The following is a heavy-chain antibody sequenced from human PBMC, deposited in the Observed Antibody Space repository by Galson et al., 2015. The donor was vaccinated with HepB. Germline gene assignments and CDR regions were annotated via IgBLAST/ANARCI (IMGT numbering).Heavy chain of an antibody. CDR2: ISRSGSA. Sequence: TLSLTCVVSGDSISIGGCSWSWIRQPPGQGLEWIGYISRSGSAHYNPSLLSRVTLSIDGSKNQFSLKLNHVTAADTAVYFCARTPRFYDSRGYHGRNYYFDSWGQGTLVTVSS. CDR1: GDSISIGGCS. CDR3: ARTPRFYDSRGYHGRNYYFDS. J-gene: IGHJ4*02. V-gene: IGHV4-30-2*01. D-gene: IGHD3-22*01.